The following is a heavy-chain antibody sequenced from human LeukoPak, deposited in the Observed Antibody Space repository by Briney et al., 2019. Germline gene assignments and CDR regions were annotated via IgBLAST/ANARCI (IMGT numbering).Heavy chain of an antibody. J-gene: IGHJ6*03. D-gene: IGHD2-2*01. CDR1: GGTFSSYA. Sequence: ASVKVSCKASGGTFSSYAISWVRQAPGQGLEWMGGIIPIFGTANYAQKFQGRVTITTDESTSTAYMELSSLRSEDTAVYYCAEGVPAAPYYYYYMDVWGKGTTVTVSS. CDR3: AEGVPAAPYYYYYMDV. V-gene: IGHV1-69*05. CDR2: IIPIFGTA.